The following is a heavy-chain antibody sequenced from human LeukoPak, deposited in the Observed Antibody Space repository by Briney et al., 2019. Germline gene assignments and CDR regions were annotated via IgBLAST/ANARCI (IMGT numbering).Heavy chain of an antibody. J-gene: IGHJ4*02. CDR2: ISYDGSNK. V-gene: IGHV3-30*04. D-gene: IGHD3-22*01. Sequence: GGSLRLSCAASGFTFSSYAMHWVRQAPGKGLEWVAVISYDGSNKYYADSVKGRFTISRDNSKNTLYLQMNSLRAEDTAVYYCAKDPEVVVVKGYYFDYWGQGTLVTVSS. CDR1: GFTFSSYA. CDR3: AKDPEVVVVKGYYFDY.